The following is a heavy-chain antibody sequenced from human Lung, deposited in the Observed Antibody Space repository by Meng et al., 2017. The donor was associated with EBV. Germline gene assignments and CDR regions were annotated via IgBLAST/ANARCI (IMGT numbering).Heavy chain of an antibody. V-gene: IGHV3-21*02. Sequence: EVQLVESGGGLVKPGESLRLSCAASGFIFSNYNMNWVRQAPGKGLEWVSSISSGNSYIYYADSVKGRFTISRDSAKNSLSLQMNSLRAEDTAVYYCARLSGTGWFDTWGQGTLVTVDS. CDR3: ARLSGTGWFDT. CDR1: GFIFSNYN. CDR2: ISSGNSYI. D-gene: IGHD1-7*01. J-gene: IGHJ5*02.